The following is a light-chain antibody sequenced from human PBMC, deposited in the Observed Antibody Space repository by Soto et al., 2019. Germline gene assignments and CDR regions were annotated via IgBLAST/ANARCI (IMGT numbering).Light chain of an antibody. V-gene: IGLV2-14*03. CDR2: DVS. Sequence: QSALTQPASVSGSPGQSITISCTGTSSDVGSYNYVSWYQHHPDKAPKLIIFDVSNRPSGVSNRFSGSKSGNTASLTISGLQAEDEADYYCSSFTSGSTLVFGGRTQLTVL. CDR1: SSDVGSYNY. J-gene: IGLJ7*01. CDR3: SSFTSGSTLV.